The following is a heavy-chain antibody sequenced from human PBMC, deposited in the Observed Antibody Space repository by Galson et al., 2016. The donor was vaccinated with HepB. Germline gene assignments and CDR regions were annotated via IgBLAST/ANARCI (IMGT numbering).Heavy chain of an antibody. CDR1: GFSFSNSG. J-gene: IGHJ4*02. CDR2: ITRSGDAT. CDR3: GKHGGFDY. D-gene: IGHD3-16*01. V-gene: IGHV3-23*01. Sequence: SLRLSCAASGFSFSNSGMSWVRQAPGRGLEWVSGITRSGDATHHADFVKGRFTISRDNSKNTLYLYMNSLSAGDTAVYYCGKHGGFDYWGQGALVTVSS.